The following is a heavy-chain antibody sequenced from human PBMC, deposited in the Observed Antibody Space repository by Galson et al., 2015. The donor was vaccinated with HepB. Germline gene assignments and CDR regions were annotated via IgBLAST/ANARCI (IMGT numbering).Heavy chain of an antibody. CDR3: ATSGYFSGGTYYSLGHFDS. CDR1: GVTLSGQA. J-gene: IGHJ4*02. V-gene: IGHV3-23*01. CDR2: ISGSGSNT. D-gene: IGHD2-15*01. Sequence: SLRLSCAVSGVTLSGQAMGWVRQAPGKGLKWVSTISGSGSNTYYADSVRGRFTISRDSPKNTLYLQMDSLRAEDTAVYYCATSGYFSGGTYYSLGHFDSWGQGTLVTVSS.